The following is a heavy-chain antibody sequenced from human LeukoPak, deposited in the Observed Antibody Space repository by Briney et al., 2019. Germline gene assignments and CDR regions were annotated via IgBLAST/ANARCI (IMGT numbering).Heavy chain of an antibody. D-gene: IGHD3-22*01. CDR2: ISSSGSTI. CDR1: GFTFSSYE. CDR3: ARVQAPTYDSSGYYSY. J-gene: IGHJ4*02. V-gene: IGHV3-48*03. Sequence: GGSLRLSCAASGFTFSSYEMNWVRQAPGKGLEWVSYISSSGSTICYADSVKGRFTISRDNAKNSLYLQMNSLRAEDTAVYYCARVQAPTYDSSGYYSYWGQGTLVTVSS.